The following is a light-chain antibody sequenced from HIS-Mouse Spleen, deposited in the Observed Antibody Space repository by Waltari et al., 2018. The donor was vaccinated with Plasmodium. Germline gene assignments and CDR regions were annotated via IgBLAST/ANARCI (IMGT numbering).Light chain of an antibody. CDR2: DVS. CDR1: SSDFVGYNY. J-gene: IGLJ2*01. V-gene: IGLV2-14*03. CDR3: SSYTSSSTLV. Sequence: QSALTQPASVSGSPGQSIPIPCTGTSSDFVGYNYVSWYQQHPRKAPKLMIYDVSNRPSGVSNRFSGSKSGNTASLTISGLQAEDEADYYCSSYTSSSTLVFGGGTKLTVL.